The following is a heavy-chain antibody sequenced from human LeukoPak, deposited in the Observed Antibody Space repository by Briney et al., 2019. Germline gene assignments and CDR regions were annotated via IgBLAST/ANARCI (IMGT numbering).Heavy chain of an antibody. J-gene: IGHJ4*02. Sequence: GGSLRLSCAASGFTFSTFAMIWVRQPPGKGLEWVSFISSSRSYIYYADSVKGRFTISRDNAKNSLYLQMNSLRAEDTAVYYCARDTLGEGEDANYAVYYFDYWGQGTVVTVSS. CDR2: ISSSRSYI. V-gene: IGHV3-21*01. CDR3: ARDTLGEGEDANYAVYYFDY. CDR1: GFTFSTFA. D-gene: IGHD4/OR15-4a*01.